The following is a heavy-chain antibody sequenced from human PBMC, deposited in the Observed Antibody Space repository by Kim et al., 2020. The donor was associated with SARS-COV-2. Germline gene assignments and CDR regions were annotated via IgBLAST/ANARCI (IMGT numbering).Heavy chain of an antibody. Sequence: SETLSLTCTVSGGSISSSNYYWGWIRQPPGKGLEWIGTIYYSGSTYYNPSLKSRVTISVDTSKNQFSLKLSSVTAADTAVYYCARQGRNWYFDLWGRGTL. V-gene: IGHV4-39*01. CDR3: ARQGRNWYFDL. CDR1: GGSISSSNYY. CDR2: IYYSGST. D-gene: IGHD1-26*01. J-gene: IGHJ2*01.